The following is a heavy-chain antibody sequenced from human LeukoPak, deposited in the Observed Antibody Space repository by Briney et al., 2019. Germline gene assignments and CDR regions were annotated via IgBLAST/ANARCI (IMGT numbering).Heavy chain of an antibody. V-gene: IGHV4-59*01. J-gene: IGHJ4*02. CDR3: ARVNRAAAAPFDF. CDR2: MYYSGIP. Sequence: SETLSLTCTVSGASITSYYWHWIRQPPGKGLEWIGYMYYSGIPNYNPSLKSRVTISVDTSKNQFSLNLSSVTTADTALYYCARVNRAAAAPFDFWGQGTLVTVSS. D-gene: IGHD6-13*01. CDR1: GASITSYY.